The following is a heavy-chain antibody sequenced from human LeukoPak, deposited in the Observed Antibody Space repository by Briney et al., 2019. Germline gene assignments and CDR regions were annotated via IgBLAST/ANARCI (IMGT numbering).Heavy chain of an antibody. CDR1: GFTFTTFW. J-gene: IGHJ5*02. D-gene: IGHD3-16*01. Sequence: GGSLRLSCAASGFTFTTFWMTWVRQAPGKGLEWVANISPDGSDRYYVDSVKGRFTISRDNAKDSLFLQMNSLRAEDTAVYYCARGGEDFDPWGQGTLVTVSS. V-gene: IGHV3-7*03. CDR3: ARGGEDFDP. CDR2: ISPDGSDR.